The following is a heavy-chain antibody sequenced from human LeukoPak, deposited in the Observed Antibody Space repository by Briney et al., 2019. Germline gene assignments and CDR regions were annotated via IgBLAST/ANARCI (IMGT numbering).Heavy chain of an antibody. CDR1: GFTFSSYG. CDR3: ARDDPISRYMDV. J-gene: IGHJ6*03. Sequence: GRSLRLSCAASGFTFSSYGMHWVRQAPGKGLEWVAFIRYDGSNKYYADSVKGRFTISRDNSKNTLYLQMNSLRAEDTAVYYCARDDPISRYMDVWGEGTTVTVSS. CDR2: IRYDGSNK. V-gene: IGHV3-30*02.